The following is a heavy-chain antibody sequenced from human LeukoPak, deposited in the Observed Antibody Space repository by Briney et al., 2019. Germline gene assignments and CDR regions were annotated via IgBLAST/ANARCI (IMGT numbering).Heavy chain of an antibody. CDR3: ARDHVPAGGGLDF. V-gene: IGHV3-53*01. J-gene: IGHJ4*02. Sequence: GGSLRLSCAASGLTLSSNHMAWVRQAPGKGVEWVSVIYTGGITYYTDSVQGGFTIYRDNSKNTVYLQMNSLRVEDTALYYCARDHVPAGGGLDFWVQGTQVTVSS. CDR1: GLTLSSNH. D-gene: IGHD2-2*01. CDR2: IYTGGIT.